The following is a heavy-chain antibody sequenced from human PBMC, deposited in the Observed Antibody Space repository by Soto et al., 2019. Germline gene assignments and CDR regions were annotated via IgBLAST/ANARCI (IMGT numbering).Heavy chain of an antibody. CDR2: MNPNSANT. CDR3: GGEGGRGMDV. D-gene: IGHD3-16*01. Sequence: QVQLVQSGAEVKKPGASVKVSCKASGYTFTSYDINWVRQATGQGLEWMGWMNPNSANTGYAQKFQGRVTMARNTFLSKVYLELSSLRSEEAAVYFCGGEGGRGMDVWGQGTTVTVSS. V-gene: IGHV1-8*01. J-gene: IGHJ6*01. CDR1: GYTFTSYD.